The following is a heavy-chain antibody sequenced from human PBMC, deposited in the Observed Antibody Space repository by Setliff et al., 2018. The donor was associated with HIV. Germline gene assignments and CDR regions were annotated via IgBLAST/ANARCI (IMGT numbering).Heavy chain of an antibody. CDR2: ISGSGGST. Sequence: GGSLRLSCAASGFTFSSYAMNWVRQAPGKGLEWVSGISGSGGSTYYADSVKGRFTISRDNSKNTLYLQMNSLRAEDTAVYYCANADDILTGYPDYWGQGTLVTVSS. J-gene: IGHJ4*02. V-gene: IGHV3-23*01. CDR3: ANADDILTGYPDY. CDR1: GFTFSSYA. D-gene: IGHD3-9*01.